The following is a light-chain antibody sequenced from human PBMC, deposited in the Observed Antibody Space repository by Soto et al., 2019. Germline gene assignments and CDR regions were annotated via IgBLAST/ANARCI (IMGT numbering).Light chain of an antibody. CDR2: AAS. CDR3: QQLNSYPPT. J-gene: IGKJ3*01. CDR1: QGISSY. V-gene: IGKV1-9*01. Sequence: IQLTQSPSSLSVSVGDRVTITCRASQGISSYLAWYQQKPGKAPKLLIYAASTLQRGVPSRFRVSGSWTDFTLTISSLQTEDFTTYYCQQLNSYPPTFGPGTKVDIK.